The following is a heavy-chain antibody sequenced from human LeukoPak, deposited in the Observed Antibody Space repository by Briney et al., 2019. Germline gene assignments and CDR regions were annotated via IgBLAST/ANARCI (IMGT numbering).Heavy chain of an antibody. CDR3: VREDNFDALDI. CDR1: GFTFSTSE. D-gene: IGHD1-20*01. V-gene: IGHV3-48*03. J-gene: IGHJ3*02. Sequence: GGFLILSCAASGFTFSTSEMTWVRQAPGKGLEWIAYVASGGSPIYYADSVRGRFIISRDNAKNSLFLQMTSLRAEDTALYYCVREDNFDALDIWGQGTMVTVSS. CDR2: VASGGSPI.